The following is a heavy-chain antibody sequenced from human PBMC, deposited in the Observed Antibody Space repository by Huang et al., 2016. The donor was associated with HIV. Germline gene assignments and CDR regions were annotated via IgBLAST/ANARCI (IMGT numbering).Heavy chain of an antibody. CDR1: GYTVTNYD. J-gene: IGHJ4*02. D-gene: IGHD4-17*01. V-gene: IGHV1-8*02. CDR3: ARSAYGDLDY. CDR2: MSPKTGKA. Sequence: QVHLVQSGAEVKKPGASVKVSCKASGYTVTNYDINWVRKAPGRGLEWMGWMSPKTGKAGFEQSFQGRVTKTRKTSITTAYMELTSLTSEDTAVYYCARSAYGDLDYWGLGTLVIVSS.